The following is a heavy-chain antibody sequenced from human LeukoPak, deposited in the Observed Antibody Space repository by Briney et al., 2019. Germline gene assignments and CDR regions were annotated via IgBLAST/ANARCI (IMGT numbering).Heavy chain of an antibody. CDR2: ISGSGGST. V-gene: IGHV3-23*01. CDR1: GFTFSSYA. D-gene: IGHD6-19*01. CDR3: AEDRSGIKAVAWKTYYYYYMDV. J-gene: IGHJ6*03. Sequence: PGGSLRLSCAASGFTFSSYAMSWVRQAPGKGLEWVSAISGSGGSTYYADSVKGRFTISRDNSKNTLYLQMNSLRAEDTAVYYCAEDRSGIKAVAWKTYYYYYMDVWGKGTTVTVSS.